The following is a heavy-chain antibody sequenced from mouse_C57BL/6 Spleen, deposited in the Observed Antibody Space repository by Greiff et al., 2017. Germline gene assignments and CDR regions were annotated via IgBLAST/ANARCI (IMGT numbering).Heavy chain of an antibody. V-gene: IGHV1-50*01. CDR2: IDPSDSYT. CDR1: GYTFTSYW. D-gene: IGHD2-5*01. Sequence: QVQLQQPGAELVKPGASVKLSCKASGYTFTSYWMQWVKQRPGQGLEWIGEIDPSDSYTNYNQKFKGKATLTVDTSSSTAYMQLSSLTSEDSAVYYCERGGYYSNFFYAMDYWGQGTSVTVSS. CDR3: ERGGYYSNFFYAMDY. J-gene: IGHJ4*01.